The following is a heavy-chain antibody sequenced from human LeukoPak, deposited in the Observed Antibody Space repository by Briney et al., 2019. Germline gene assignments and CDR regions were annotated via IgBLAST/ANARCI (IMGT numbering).Heavy chain of an antibody. CDR2: IIPIFGTA. D-gene: IGHD2-15*01. J-gene: IGHJ4*02. Sequence: GASVKVSCNASGGTFSSYAISWVRQAPVQGLEWMLGIIPIFGTANYAQKFQGRVTITADKSTSTAYMELSSLRSEDTAVYYCASQKMGYCSGGSCYSNDYWGQGTLVTVSS. CDR3: ASQKMGYCSGGSCYSNDY. CDR1: GGTFSSYA. V-gene: IGHV1-69*06.